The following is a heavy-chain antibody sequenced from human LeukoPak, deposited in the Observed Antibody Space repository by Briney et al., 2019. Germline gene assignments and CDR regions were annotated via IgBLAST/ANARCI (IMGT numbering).Heavy chain of an antibody. CDR3: AKEEAGYCSRGSCYSLNY. J-gene: IGHJ4*02. D-gene: IGHD2-15*01. Sequence: GGSLRLSCAASGFTSSGHGMHWVRQAPGKGREWGAVPTSDGSNKNYADSVKGRFTISRDNSKNKLFLQMNSLRAEDTAVYYCAKEEAGYCSRGSCYSLNYWGQGTLVTVSS. V-gene: IGHV3-30*18. CDR1: GFTSSGHG. CDR2: PTSDGSNK.